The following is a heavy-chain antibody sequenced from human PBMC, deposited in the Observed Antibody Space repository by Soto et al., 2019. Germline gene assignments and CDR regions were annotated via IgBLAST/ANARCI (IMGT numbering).Heavy chain of an antibody. CDR3: ARDLTGTTPYN. CDR2: IIPILGIA. V-gene: IGHV1-69*08. Sequence: QVQLVRSGAEVKKPGSSVKVSCKASGGTFSSYTISWVRQAPGQGLEWMGRIIPILGIANYAQKFQGRVTITADKSTSTAYMELSSLRSEDTAVYYCARDLTGTTPYNWGQGTMVTVSS. D-gene: IGHD1-1*01. J-gene: IGHJ3*02. CDR1: GGTFSSYT.